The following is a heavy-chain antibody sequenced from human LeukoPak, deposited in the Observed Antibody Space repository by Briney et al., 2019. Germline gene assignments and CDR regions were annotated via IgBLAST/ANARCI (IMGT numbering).Heavy chain of an antibody. CDR1: GYTFTSYA. J-gene: IGHJ4*02. Sequence: ASVKVSCKTSGYTFTSYAMHWVRQAPGQRLEWMGLINAGNGNTKYSQKFQGRVTITRDTSASTAYMELSSLRSEDTTVYYCARVGAAAGPYYFDFWGQGTLVTGSS. CDR2: INAGNGNT. V-gene: IGHV1-3*01. CDR3: ARVGAAAGPYYFDF. D-gene: IGHD6-13*01.